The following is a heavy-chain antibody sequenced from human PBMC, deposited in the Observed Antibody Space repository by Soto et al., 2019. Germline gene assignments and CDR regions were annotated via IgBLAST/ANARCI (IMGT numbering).Heavy chain of an antibody. V-gene: IGHV4-4*02. Sequence: LSLTCAVSGGSISSGHWWIWVRQPPGKGLEWIGEINHSGTTNYSPSLKSRVVISVDRSKNQFSLRLNSVTAADTAVYYCARTTITYNWNFSFDYWGQGTPVTVSS. D-gene: IGHD1-7*01. CDR2: INHSGTT. CDR1: GGSISSGHW. J-gene: IGHJ4*02. CDR3: ARTTITYNWNFSFDY.